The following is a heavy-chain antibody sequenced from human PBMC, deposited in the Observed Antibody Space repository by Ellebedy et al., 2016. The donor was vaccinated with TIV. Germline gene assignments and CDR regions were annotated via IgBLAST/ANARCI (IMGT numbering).Heavy chain of an antibody. D-gene: IGHD4-17*01. CDR1: RFTFSSYW. CDR2: INSDGSST. CDR3: AKDPGGLTTMTTPD. V-gene: IGHV3-74*01. Sequence: GESLKISXAASRFTFSSYWMHWVRKAPGKGLGWVSRINSDGSSTSYADSVKGRFTISRDNAKNTLYLQMNSLRAEDTAVYYCAKDPGGLTTMTTPDWGQGTLVTVSS. J-gene: IGHJ4*02.